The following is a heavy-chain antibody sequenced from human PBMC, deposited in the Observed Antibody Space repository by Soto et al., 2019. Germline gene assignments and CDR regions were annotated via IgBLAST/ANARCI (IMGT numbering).Heavy chain of an antibody. V-gene: IGHV3-7*02. J-gene: IGHJ4*02. D-gene: IGHD4-17*01. CDR2: IKADSSDI. CDR3: ATIGNDYGDYLDR. Sequence: GGSLRLSCGDSGFTFSREWMSWVRQAPVRGLEWVAHIKADSSDIYYVDSVKGRFTISRDNAKNSLYLQMNSLRVEDTAVYYCATIGNDYGDYLDRWGQGTPVTVSS. CDR1: GFTFSREW.